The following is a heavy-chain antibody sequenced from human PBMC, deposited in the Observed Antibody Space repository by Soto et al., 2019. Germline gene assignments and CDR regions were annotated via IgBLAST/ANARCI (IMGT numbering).Heavy chain of an antibody. Sequence: QITLKESGPTLVEPTQTLTLTCTFSGFLFSSSGVGVGWIRQPPGKALEWLAFTYWDDENRYNPSLKSRLTVLKDTTASLAGLVLSNMAPVYTATYYCGHRRGGYNLDDGYFDIWGQGILVTVSS. J-gene: IGHJ4*02. CDR1: GFLFSSSGVG. D-gene: IGHD2-15*01. V-gene: IGHV2-5*02. CDR3: GHRRGGYNLDDGYFDI. CDR2: TYWDDEN.